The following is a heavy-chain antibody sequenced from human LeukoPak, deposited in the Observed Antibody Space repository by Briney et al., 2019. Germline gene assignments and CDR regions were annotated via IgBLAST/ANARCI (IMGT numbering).Heavy chain of an antibody. Sequence: SETLSLTCNVSGGAISSTAYYWGWIRQPPGKVLEWIGSIYYSGSTYYNPSLKSRVTISVDTSHNQFSLKLNSVTAADTALYYCARHPPYGSRNWGAYYFDSWGQGTLVTVSS. CDR3: ARHPPYGSRNWGAYYFDS. D-gene: IGHD3-10*01. V-gene: IGHV4-39*01. CDR2: IYYSGST. J-gene: IGHJ4*02. CDR1: GGAISSTAYY.